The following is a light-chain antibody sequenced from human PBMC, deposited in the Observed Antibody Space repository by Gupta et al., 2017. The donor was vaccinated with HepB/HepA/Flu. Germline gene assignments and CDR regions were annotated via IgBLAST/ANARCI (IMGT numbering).Light chain of an antibody. CDR1: QSVSGKF. J-gene: IGKJ5*01. Sequence: IVLTQSPGTLSLSPGERATLSCRASQSVSGKFLAWYQQKPGQAPRLLITGASTRATGIPDRFSGSGSGPEFTLTISRREPEDFGVYYCQHEGSSPFAFGQGTQVDIK. CDR2: GAS. V-gene: IGKV3-20*01. CDR3: QHEGSSPFA.